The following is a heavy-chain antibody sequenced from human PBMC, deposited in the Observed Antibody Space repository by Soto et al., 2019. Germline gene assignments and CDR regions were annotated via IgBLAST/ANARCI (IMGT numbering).Heavy chain of an antibody. D-gene: IGHD3-22*01. J-gene: IGHJ5*02. CDR3: ARRDRSGFSYWLDA. V-gene: IGHV4-31*03. CDR2: IYFSGTT. CDR1: GGSISSGDYY. Sequence: SETLSLTCTVSGGSISSGDYYWSWIRQHPGKGLEWIGTIYFSGTTYYNPSLKSRVTISVDTSKSQFSLKLSSVTAADTAVYYCARRDRSGFSYWLDAWGQGTLVTVSS.